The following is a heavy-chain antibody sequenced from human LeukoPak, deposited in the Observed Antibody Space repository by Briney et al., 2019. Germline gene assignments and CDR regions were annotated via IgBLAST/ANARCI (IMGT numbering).Heavy chain of an antibody. CDR1: GFTLSSYG. CDR2: ISSGSTYK. V-gene: IGHV3-21*01. Sequence: GSLRLSCAASGFTLSSYGMSWVRQAPGKGLEWVSSISSGSTYKFYADSVKGRFTISRDNAKNSLYLQMNSLRAEDTAVYYCAREAPGFDYYDSSGLFDYWGQGTLVTVSS. CDR3: AREAPGFDYYDSSGLFDY. J-gene: IGHJ4*02. D-gene: IGHD3-22*01.